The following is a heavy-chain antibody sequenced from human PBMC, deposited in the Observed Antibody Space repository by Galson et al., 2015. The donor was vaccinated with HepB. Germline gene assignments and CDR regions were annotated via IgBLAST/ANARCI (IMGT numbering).Heavy chain of an antibody. CDR1: GYTFTSYY. J-gene: IGHJ4*02. CDR2: INPSGGST. V-gene: IGHV1-46*01. Sequence: SVKVSCKASGYTFTSYYMHWVRQAPGQGLEWMGIINPSGGSTSYAQKFQGRVTMTRDTSTSTVYMGLSSLRSEDAAVYYCARVMGADEPNDYWGQGTLVTVSS. CDR3: ARVMGADEPNDY. D-gene: IGHD2-8*01.